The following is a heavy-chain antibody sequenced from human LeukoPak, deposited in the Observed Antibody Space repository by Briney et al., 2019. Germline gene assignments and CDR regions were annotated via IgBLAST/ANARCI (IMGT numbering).Heavy chain of an antibody. CDR1: GFTFSNSW. D-gene: IGHD4-17*01. Sequence: GGSLRLSCAASGFTFSNSWMQWVRQAPGKGLVWVSRINPDGSSSGYADSVKGRFTISRDNTKNTLYVQMNSLRAEDTAVYYCTRDIYGSGDYWGQGTLVAVSS. CDR3: TRDIYGSGDY. CDR2: INPDGSSS. V-gene: IGHV3-74*01. J-gene: IGHJ4*02.